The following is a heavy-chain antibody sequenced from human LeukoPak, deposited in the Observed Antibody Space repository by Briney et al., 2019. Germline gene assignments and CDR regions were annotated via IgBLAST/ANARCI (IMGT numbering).Heavy chain of an antibody. CDR1: GGSISSCY. J-gene: IGHJ3*02. D-gene: IGHD2-15*01. CDR2: IYYSGST. V-gene: IGHV4-59*01. Sequence: SETLSLTCTVSGGSISSCYWSWIRQAPGEGLEWIGYIYYSGSTNYNPSLKSRVTISVDTPKKQFSLKLSSVTAADTAVYYCARRYCSGGSCYYDAFDIWGQGTMVTVSS. CDR3: ARRYCSGGSCYYDAFDI.